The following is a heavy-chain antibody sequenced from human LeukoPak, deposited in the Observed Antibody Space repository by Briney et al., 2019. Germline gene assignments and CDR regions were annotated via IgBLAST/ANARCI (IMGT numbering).Heavy chain of an antibody. CDR2: INPNSGGT. Sequence: ASVKVSCKASGYTFTGYYMHWVRQAPGQGLEWMGRINPNSGGTNYAQKFQGRVTMTRDTSISTAYMELSRLRSDDTAVYYCARDVAAAGNPLDIWGQGTMVTVSS. D-gene: IGHD6-13*01. CDR1: GYTFTGYY. V-gene: IGHV1-2*06. J-gene: IGHJ3*02. CDR3: ARDVAAAGNPLDI.